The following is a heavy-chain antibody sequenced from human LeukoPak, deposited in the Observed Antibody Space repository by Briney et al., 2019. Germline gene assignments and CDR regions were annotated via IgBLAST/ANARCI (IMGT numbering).Heavy chain of an antibody. J-gene: IGHJ4*02. D-gene: IGHD1-26*01. CDR2: IKQDGSEK. CDR3: ARDTATNWWAKRDLYYFDY. Sequence: PGGSLRLSCAASGFTFSSYWMSWVRQAPGKGLEWVANIKQDGSEKYYVDSVKGRFTISRDNAKNSLYLQMNSLRAEDTAVYYCARDTATNWWAKRDLYYFDYWGQGTLVTVSS. V-gene: IGHV3-7*01. CDR1: GFTFSSYW.